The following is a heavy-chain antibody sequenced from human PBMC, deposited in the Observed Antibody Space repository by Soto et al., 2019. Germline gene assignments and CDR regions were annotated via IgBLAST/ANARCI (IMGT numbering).Heavy chain of an antibody. Sequence: PSETLSLTCTVSASSIISFYWNWIRRPAGKGLEWIGRIYTSGSTNYNPSLKSRVTMSVDTSKNQFSLKLSSVTAADTAVYYCARGGIGIDNWGQGTLVTVSS. CDR3: ARGGIGIDN. D-gene: IGHD3-10*01. CDR1: ASSIISFY. J-gene: IGHJ4*02. CDR2: IYTSGST. V-gene: IGHV4-4*07.